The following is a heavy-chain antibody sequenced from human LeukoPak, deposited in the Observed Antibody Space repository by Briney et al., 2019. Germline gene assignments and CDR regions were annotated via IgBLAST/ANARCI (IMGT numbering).Heavy chain of an antibody. CDR2: IGAGGTFT. V-gene: IGHV3-23*01. Sequence: GGSLRLSCTASGFTFSSYAMNWVRQAPRKGLEWVSGIGAGGTFTYYADSVKGRFTISRDNSRNTLYLQMNSLRAEDTAVYYCAKSGQWLVRYYYYGMDVWGQGTTVTVSS. CDR1: GFTFSSYA. CDR3: AKSGQWLVRYYYYGMDV. J-gene: IGHJ6*02. D-gene: IGHD6-19*01.